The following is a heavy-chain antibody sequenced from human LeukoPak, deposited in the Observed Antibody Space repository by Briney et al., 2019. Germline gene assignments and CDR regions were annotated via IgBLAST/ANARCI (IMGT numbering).Heavy chain of an antibody. D-gene: IGHD2-21*01. V-gene: IGHV1-46*01. Sequence: ASVNVSCQASGYTFTSYYMNWVRQAPGKGLEWMGRINPSGGSTTYAQKFQGRVTMTRDMSTSTVYMEMSSLRSEDAAVYYCARESRSLPPGPLRHWFDPWGQGTLVTVSS. CDR2: INPSGGST. CDR3: ARESRSLPPGPLRHWFDP. J-gene: IGHJ5*02. CDR1: GYTFTSYY.